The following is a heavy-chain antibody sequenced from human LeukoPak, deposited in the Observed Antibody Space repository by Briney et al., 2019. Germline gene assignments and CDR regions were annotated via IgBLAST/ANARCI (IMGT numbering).Heavy chain of an antibody. CDR2: IYHSGST. V-gene: IGHV4-38-2*02. CDR1: GYSISSGYY. CDR3: ARESSDFWSGYSSFDY. D-gene: IGHD3-3*01. Sequence: SETLSLTCTVSGYSISSGYYWGWIRQPPGKGLEWIGSIYHSGSTYYNPSLKSRVTISVDTSKNQFSLKLSSVTAADTAVYYCARESSDFWSGYSSFDYWGQGTLVTVSS. J-gene: IGHJ4*02.